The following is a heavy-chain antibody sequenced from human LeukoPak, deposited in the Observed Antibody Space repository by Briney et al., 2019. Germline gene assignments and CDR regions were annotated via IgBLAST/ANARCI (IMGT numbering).Heavy chain of an antibody. CDR1: GGSVSSGSYY. CDR3: ARAPGIVGTTPFGNY. D-gene: IGHD1-26*01. J-gene: IGHJ4*02. V-gene: IGHV4-61*03. Sequence: SEALSLTCSVFGGSVSSGSYYWSWIRQSPGKGLERIGCIYYSGSTNYNPSLRGRVAMSIDASKNHFSLRLISVTAADTAIYYCARAPGIVGTTPFGNYWGRGTLVTVSS. CDR2: IYYSGST.